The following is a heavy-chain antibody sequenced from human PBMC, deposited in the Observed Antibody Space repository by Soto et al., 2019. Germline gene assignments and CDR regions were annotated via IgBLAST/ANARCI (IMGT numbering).Heavy chain of an antibody. D-gene: IGHD3-16*01. CDR1: GFTFSSYA. J-gene: IGHJ4*02. CDR2: ISAGGGAT. V-gene: IGHV3-23*01. CDR3: AKLFSDYIGGSYLRYFDH. Sequence: EVQLLESGGGLVQPGGSLRLSCAASGFTFSSYAMSWVRQAPGKGLEWVSAISAGGGATYYADSVKGRFTISRDNSLNTLYLQMNSLRAEDTAVYYCAKLFSDYIGGSYLRYFDHWGQGTLVTVSS.